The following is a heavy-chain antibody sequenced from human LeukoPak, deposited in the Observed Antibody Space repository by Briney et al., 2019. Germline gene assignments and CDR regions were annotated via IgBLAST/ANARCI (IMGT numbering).Heavy chain of an antibody. D-gene: IGHD6-13*01. CDR1: GFTFSSYG. CDR3: AKDGATYSSSWYGDY. J-gene: IGHJ4*02. CDR2: IRYDGSNK. Sequence: GGSLRLSCAASGFTFSSYGMHWVRQAPGKGLEWVAFIRYDGSNKYYADSVKGRFTISRDNSKNTLYLQMNSLRAEDTAVYYCAKDGATYSSSWYGDYWGQGTLVTVSS. V-gene: IGHV3-30*02.